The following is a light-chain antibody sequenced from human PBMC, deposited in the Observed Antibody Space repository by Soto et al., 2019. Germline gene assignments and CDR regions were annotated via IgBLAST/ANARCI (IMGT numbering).Light chain of an antibody. CDR2: DTS. Sequence: EIVMTQSPATLSVSLGERATLSCRASQSVSIHLAWYQQKPGQAPRLLIYDTSTRATGIPARFSGSGSGTEFTLTISSLQSEDFAVYYCQQYNNWPGGPFGQGTKV. V-gene: IGKV3-15*01. CDR3: QQYNNWPGGP. CDR1: QSVSIH. J-gene: IGKJ1*01.